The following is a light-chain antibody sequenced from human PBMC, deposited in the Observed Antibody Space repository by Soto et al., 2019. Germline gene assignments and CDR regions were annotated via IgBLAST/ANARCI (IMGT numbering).Light chain of an antibody. Sequence: DIQMTQSPSTLSASVGDRVTITCRASQSISNWLAWYQQKPGKAPKLLIYKASSLESGVPSRFSGSGSGTEFTLTISSLQTDDFATYYCQQYNSGGFTFGPGTKVDIK. CDR2: KAS. CDR3: QQYNSGGFT. V-gene: IGKV1-5*03. CDR1: QSISNW. J-gene: IGKJ3*01.